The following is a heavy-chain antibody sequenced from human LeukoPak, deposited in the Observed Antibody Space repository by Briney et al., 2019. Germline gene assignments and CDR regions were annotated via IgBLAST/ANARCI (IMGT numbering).Heavy chain of an antibody. CDR3: AREYYDFWSGLRHTLVFDY. CDR2: IKQDGSEK. CDR1: GFTFSSYW. V-gene: IGHV3-7*01. Sequence: GGSLRLSCAASGFTFSSYWMSWVRQAPGKGLEWVANIKQDGSEKYYVDSVKGRSTISRDNAKNSLYLQMNSLRAEDTAVYYCAREYYDFWSGLRHTLVFDYWGQGTLVTVSS. J-gene: IGHJ4*02. D-gene: IGHD3-3*01.